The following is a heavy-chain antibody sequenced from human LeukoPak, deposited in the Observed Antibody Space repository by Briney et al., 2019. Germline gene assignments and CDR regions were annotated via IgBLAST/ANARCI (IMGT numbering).Heavy chain of an antibody. V-gene: IGHV1-69*02. Sequence: SVKVSCKASGGTFSSYTISWVRQAPGQGLEWMGRIIPILGIANYAQKSQGRVTITADKSASTAYMELSSLRSEDTAVYYCAMGCSGGSCYSLLDYWGQGTLVTVSS. CDR2: IIPILGIA. CDR1: GGTFSSYT. CDR3: AMGCSGGSCYSLLDY. J-gene: IGHJ4*02. D-gene: IGHD2-15*01.